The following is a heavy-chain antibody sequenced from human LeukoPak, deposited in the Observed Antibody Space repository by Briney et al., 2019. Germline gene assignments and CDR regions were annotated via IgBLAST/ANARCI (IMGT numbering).Heavy chain of an antibody. CDR1: GYTFTSTG. J-gene: IGHJ3*01. D-gene: IGHD2-15*01. CDR2: VSAYNGNT. CDR3: ARDAPRWRNAFDF. Sequence: ASVKVSCKASGYTFTSTGICWVRQAPGQGLEWMGWVSAYNGNTNYAQKFRGRVTMTIDTSTNTASIELRSLRSDDTAVYFCARDAPRWRNAFDFWGQGTMVTVSS. V-gene: IGHV1-18*01.